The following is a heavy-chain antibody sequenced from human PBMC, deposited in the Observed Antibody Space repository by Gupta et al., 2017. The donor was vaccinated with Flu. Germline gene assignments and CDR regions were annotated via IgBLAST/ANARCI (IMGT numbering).Heavy chain of an antibody. CDR1: GGSISSSSYY. CDR3: ARLHYDSNGYYIFDY. V-gene: IGHV4-39*01. D-gene: IGHD3-22*01. J-gene: IGHJ4*02. Sequence: QLQLQESGPGLVKPSETLSLTCTVSGGSISSSSYYWGWIRQPPGKGLEWIGSIYYSGSTYYNPSLKSRVTISVDTSKNQFSLKLSSVTAADTAVYYCARLHYDSNGYYIFDYWGQGTLVTVSS. CDR2: IYYSGST.